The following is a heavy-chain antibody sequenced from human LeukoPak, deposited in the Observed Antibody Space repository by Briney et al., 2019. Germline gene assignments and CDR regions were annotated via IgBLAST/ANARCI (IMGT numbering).Heavy chain of an antibody. CDR2: INPSGSRT. CDR3: ARGCTVTGCYFFSSQFDP. J-gene: IGHJ5*02. Sequence: ASVTVSCKASGYTFTSYYLHWVRQAPGQGLEWMGVINPSGSRTSYAQKFQGRVTMTRDTSTSTVYMELRGLRSEDTAVYYCARGCTVTGCYFFSSQFDPWGQGTLVIVSS. V-gene: IGHV1-46*01. D-gene: IGHD2-15*01. CDR1: GYTFTSYY.